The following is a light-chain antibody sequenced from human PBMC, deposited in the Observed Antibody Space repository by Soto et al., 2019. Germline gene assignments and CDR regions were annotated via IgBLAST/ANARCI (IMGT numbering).Light chain of an antibody. V-gene: IGLV2-11*01. Sequence: QSALTQPRSVSGSPGQSVTISCTGTSSDVGGYNYVSWYQQHPGKAPKLMIYDVSKRPSGVPDRFSGSKSGSTASLTISGLQAEDEADYYCCSYAGSYTFLPWVFGGGTKLTVL. CDR3: CSYAGSYTFLPWV. CDR2: DVS. J-gene: IGLJ3*02. CDR1: SSDVGGYNY.